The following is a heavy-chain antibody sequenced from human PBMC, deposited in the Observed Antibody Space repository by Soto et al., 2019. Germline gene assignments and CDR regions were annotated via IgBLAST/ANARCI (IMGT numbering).Heavy chain of an antibody. J-gene: IGHJ4*02. CDR1: GGSISSSNW. CDR2: IYHSGST. Sequence: PSETLSLTCAVSGGSISSSNWWSWVRQPPGKGLEWIGEIYHSGSTNYNPSLKSRVTISVDKSKNQFSLKLSSVTAADTAVYYCARYYYDSSGYQAPSDYWGQGTLVTVS. V-gene: IGHV4-4*02. CDR3: ARYYYDSSGYQAPSDY. D-gene: IGHD3-22*01.